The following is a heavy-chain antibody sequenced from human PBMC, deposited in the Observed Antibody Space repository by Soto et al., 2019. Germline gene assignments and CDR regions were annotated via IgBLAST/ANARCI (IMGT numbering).Heavy chain of an antibody. V-gene: IGHV5-51*01. CDR3: ARTLGYCSGGSCYDYYYYGMDV. CDR2: IYPGDSDT. Sequence: GESLKISCKGSGYSFTSYWIGWVRQMPGKGLEWMGIIYPGDSDTRYSPSFQGQVTISADKSISTAYLQWSSLKASDTAMYYCARTLGYCSGGSCYDYYYYGMDVWGQGTTVTVSS. J-gene: IGHJ6*02. D-gene: IGHD2-15*01. CDR1: GYSFTSYW.